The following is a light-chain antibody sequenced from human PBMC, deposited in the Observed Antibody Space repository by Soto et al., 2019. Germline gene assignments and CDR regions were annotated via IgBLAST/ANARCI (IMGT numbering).Light chain of an antibody. J-gene: IGKJ1*01. CDR1: QSSSNQY. CDR2: GVF. Sequence: VLTQSPDTLSVSPGESATLSCRASQSSSNQYLAWYQQRTGQPPRLLIYGVFIRANGIPARLSGSGFGSDLTLTISRLEPEDFAVYYCQDFAYPEWTFGQGTKVDIK. CDR3: QDFAYPEWT. V-gene: IGKV3-20*01.